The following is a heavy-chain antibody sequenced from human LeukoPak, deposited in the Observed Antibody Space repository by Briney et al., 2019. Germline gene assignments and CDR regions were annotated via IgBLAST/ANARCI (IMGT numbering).Heavy chain of an antibody. CDR1: GYTFITHG. D-gene: IGHD3-9*01. Sequence: ASVKVSCKASGYTFITHGISWVRQAPGQGLEWMGWISAYNGNTNYAQKLQGRVTMTTDTSTSTVYMELRSLRSDDTAVYYCAREGKPYYDILTRGNWFDPWGQGTLVTVSS. J-gene: IGHJ5*02. V-gene: IGHV1-18*01. CDR2: ISAYNGNT. CDR3: AREGKPYYDILTRGNWFDP.